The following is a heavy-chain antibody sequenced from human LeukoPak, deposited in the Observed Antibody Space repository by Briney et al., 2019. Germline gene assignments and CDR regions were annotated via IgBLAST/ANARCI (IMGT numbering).Heavy chain of an antibody. V-gene: IGHV4-39*01. CDR2: IYYSGTT. CDR1: GGSISSSDYY. Sequence: SETLSLTCTVSGGSISSSDYYWGWIRQPPGKGLEWIASIYYSGTTHYNPSHQSRVTMSVDTSKNQFSLTLSSVTAADTAVYYCVRLRESAFDIWGQGTMVTVSS. D-gene: IGHD4-17*01. J-gene: IGHJ3*02. CDR3: VRLRESAFDI.